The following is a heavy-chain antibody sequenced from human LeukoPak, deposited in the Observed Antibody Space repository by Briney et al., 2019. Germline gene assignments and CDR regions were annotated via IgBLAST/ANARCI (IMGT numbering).Heavy chain of an antibody. J-gene: IGHJ4*02. CDR2: IYYSGST. D-gene: IGHD3-22*01. V-gene: IGHV4-39*07. Sequence: SETLSLTCTVSGGSISSSSYYWGWIRQPPGKGLEWIGSIYYSGSTNYNPSLKSRVTISVDTSKNQFSLKLSSVTAADTAVYYCARISIYDSSHLFVYYFDYWGQGTLVTVSS. CDR3: ARISIYDSSHLFVYYFDY. CDR1: GGSISSSSYY.